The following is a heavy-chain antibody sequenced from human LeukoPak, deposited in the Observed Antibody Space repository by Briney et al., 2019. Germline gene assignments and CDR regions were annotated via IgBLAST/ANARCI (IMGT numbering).Heavy chain of an antibody. J-gene: IGHJ4*02. CDR3: ARGGFKSGIAAAGSGVDY. D-gene: IGHD6-13*01. Sequence: GSLRLSCAASGFTFSNAWMTWVRQPPGKGLEWIGEINHSGSTNYNPSLKSRVTISVDTSKNQFSLKLSSVTAADTAVYYCARGGFKSGIAAAGSGVDYWGQGTLVTVSS. CDR2: INHSGST. V-gene: IGHV4-34*01. CDR1: GFTFSNAW.